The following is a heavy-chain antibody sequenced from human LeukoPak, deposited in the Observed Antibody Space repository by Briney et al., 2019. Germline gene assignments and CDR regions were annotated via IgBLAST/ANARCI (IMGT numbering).Heavy chain of an antibody. D-gene: IGHD3-16*01. Sequence: GGSLRLSCAASGFTFSSYEMNRVRQAPGKGLEWVSYISSSGSTIYYADSVKGRFTISRDNAKNSLDLQMNSLRAEDTAVYYCARDGRIGDYFDYWGQGTLVTVSS. J-gene: IGHJ4*02. CDR3: ARDGRIGDYFDY. V-gene: IGHV3-48*03. CDR2: ISSSGSTI. CDR1: GFTFSSYE.